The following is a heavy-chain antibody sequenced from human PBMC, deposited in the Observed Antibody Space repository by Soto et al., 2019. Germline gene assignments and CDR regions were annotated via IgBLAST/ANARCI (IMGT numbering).Heavy chain of an antibody. D-gene: IGHD2-15*01. CDR1: GGSISSYY. CDR2: IYYSGST. V-gene: IGHV4-59*08. Sequence: PSETLSLTCTVSGGSISSYYWSWIRQPPGKGLEWIGYIYYSGSTNYSPSHKSRVTISVDTSKNQFYLKLSSVTAADTAVYYCARREGYCSGGSCYPNWFDPWGQGTLVTVSS. J-gene: IGHJ5*02. CDR3: ARREGYCSGGSCYPNWFDP.